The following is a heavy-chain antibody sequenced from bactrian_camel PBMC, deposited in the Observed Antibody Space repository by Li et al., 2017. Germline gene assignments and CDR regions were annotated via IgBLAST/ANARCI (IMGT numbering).Heavy chain of an antibody. D-gene: IGHD6*01. V-gene: IGHV3S40*01. J-gene: IGHJ4*01. CDR3: AANFPICQLYNNPTYHY. CDR2: IFTGGSNS. Sequence: VQLVESGGGSVQAGGSLTLSCAPSGYTYMGWIRQRPGKEHEGVATIFTGGSNSYHADSVKGRFTISRDNNEVTVYLEMNSLEPEDTGMYYCAANFPICQLYNNPTYHYWGQGTQVTVS. CDR1: GYTY.